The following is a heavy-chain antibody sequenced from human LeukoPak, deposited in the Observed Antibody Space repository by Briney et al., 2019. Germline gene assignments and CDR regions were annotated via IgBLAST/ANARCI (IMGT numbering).Heavy chain of an antibody. CDR3: ARDPVGATDY. CDR1: GFTFSSYS. CDR2: ISSSSSYI. J-gene: IGHJ4*02. D-gene: IGHD1-26*01. V-gene: IGHV3-21*01. Sequence: PGGSLRLSCATSGFTFSSYSMNWVRQAPGKGLEWVSSISSSSSYIYYADSVKGRFTTSRDNAKNSLYLQMNSLRVEDTAVYYCARDPVGATDYWGQGTLVTVSS.